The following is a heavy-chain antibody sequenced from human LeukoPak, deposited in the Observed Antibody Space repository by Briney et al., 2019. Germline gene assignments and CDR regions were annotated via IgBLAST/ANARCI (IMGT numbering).Heavy chain of an antibody. CDR3: ARDTGNNEGTFDY. D-gene: IGHD1/OR15-1a*01. Sequence: PGGSLRLPCAASGFTFSSYWMSWVRQAPGKGLEWVANIKQDGSEKYYVDSVKGRFTISRDNAKNSLYLQMNSLRAEDTAVYYCARDTGNNEGTFDYWGQGTLVTVSS. J-gene: IGHJ4*02. V-gene: IGHV3-7*03. CDR1: GFTFSSYW. CDR2: IKQDGSEK.